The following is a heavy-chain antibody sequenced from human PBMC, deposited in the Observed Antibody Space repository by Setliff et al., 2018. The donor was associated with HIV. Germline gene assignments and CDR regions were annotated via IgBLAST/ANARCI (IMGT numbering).Heavy chain of an antibody. Sequence: PSETLSLTCIVSGASISSQYWSWIRQPPGKGLEWIGYISYTGTTKYNPSLKSRVTISVDTSKNQFSVRLSSVSAADTAVYFCARHVARFDYDTGGYYVSHFDYWGQGTQVTVSS. CDR3: ARHVARFDYDTGGYYVSHFDY. CDR2: ISYTGTT. CDR1: GASISSQY. J-gene: IGHJ4*02. V-gene: IGHV4-59*11. D-gene: IGHD3-22*01.